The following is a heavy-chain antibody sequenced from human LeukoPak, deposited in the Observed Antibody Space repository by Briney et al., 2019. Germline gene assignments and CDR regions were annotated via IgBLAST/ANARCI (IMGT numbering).Heavy chain of an antibody. V-gene: IGHV4-59*01. D-gene: IGHD2/OR15-2a*01. J-gene: IGHJ3*02. CDR3: ARDFFARSASFVAFDI. CDR2: IYDSGSP. CDR1: GGSISSYY. Sequence: SETLSLTCTVSGGSISSYYWTWIRQPPGKGLEWIAYIYDSGSPKYNPSLMSRVTISLDTSKNQFSLKLNSVTAADTAVYYCARDFFARSASFVAFDIWGPGTLVTVSS.